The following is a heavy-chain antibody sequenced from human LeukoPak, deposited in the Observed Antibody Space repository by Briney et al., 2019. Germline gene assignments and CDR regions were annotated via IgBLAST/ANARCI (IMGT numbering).Heavy chain of an antibody. V-gene: IGHV3-30*02. J-gene: IGHJ3*02. D-gene: IGHD6-6*01. CDR3: ARDLGPHRSSSNSGAFDI. Sequence: GGSLRLSCAASAFTFSSYGMHWVRQAPGKGLEWVAFILYDGSNKYYADSVKGRFTISRDNSQNTLYLQMSSLRAEDTAVYYCARDLGPHRSSSNSGAFDIWGQGTMVTVSS. CDR2: ILYDGSNK. CDR1: AFTFSSYG.